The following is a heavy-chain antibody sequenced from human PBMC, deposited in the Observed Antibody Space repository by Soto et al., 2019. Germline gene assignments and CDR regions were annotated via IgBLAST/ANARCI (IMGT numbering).Heavy chain of an antibody. CDR2: ISAYNGNT. CDR3: AREAIFGVVIRWGPQNWFDP. J-gene: IGHJ5*02. D-gene: IGHD3-3*01. Sequence: ASVKVSCKASGYTFTSYGISWVRQAPGQGLEWMGWISAYNGNTNYAQKLQGRVTMTTDTSTSTAYMELRSLRSDDTAVYYCAREAIFGVVIRWGPQNWFDPWGQGTLVTVSS. V-gene: IGHV1-18*01. CDR1: GYTFTSYG.